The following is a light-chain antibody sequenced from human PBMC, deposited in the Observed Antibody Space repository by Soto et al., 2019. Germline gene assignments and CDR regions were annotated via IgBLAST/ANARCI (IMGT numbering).Light chain of an antibody. V-gene: IGKV1D-13*01. Sequence: AIQLTQSPSSLSASVGDRVTITCRASQGIFSALAWYQQKPGKAPNLLIYDASSLESGVPSRFSGSGSGTEFTLTISSLQPEDFATYYCQQFNKYPITFGQGTRLETK. CDR2: DAS. J-gene: IGKJ5*01. CDR1: QGIFSA. CDR3: QQFNKYPIT.